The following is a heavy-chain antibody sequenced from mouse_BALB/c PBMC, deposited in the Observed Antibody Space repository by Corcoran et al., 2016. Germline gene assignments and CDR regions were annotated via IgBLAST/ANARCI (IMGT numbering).Heavy chain of an antibody. CDR2: INTYTGEP. CDR1: GYTFTNYG. Sequence: QIQLVQSGPELKKPGETVKISCKASGYTFTNYGMNWVKQAPGKGLKWMGWINTYTGEPTYADDFKGRFAFSLETSASTAYLQINNLKNEDTATYFCASGGSSWSWFAYWGQGTLVTVSA. V-gene: IGHV9-3-1*01. D-gene: IGHD1-3*01. J-gene: IGHJ3*01. CDR3: ASGGSSWSWFAY.